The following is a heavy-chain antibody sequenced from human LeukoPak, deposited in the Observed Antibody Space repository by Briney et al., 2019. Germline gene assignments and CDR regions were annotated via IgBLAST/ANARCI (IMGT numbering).Heavy chain of an antibody. CDR1: GFTFGTYA. Sequence: RGSLRLSCAASGFTFGTYAMNWVRQAPGKGREWVSSIRRSGRDIYYADSVRGRFTISRDNARDSLYLQMNSLRVEDTTVYYCVRGDEALQRNDALDIWGQGTMVTVSS. CDR3: VRGDEALQRNDALDI. J-gene: IGHJ3*02. V-gene: IGHV3-21*01. CDR2: IRRSGRDI. D-gene: IGHD4-11*01.